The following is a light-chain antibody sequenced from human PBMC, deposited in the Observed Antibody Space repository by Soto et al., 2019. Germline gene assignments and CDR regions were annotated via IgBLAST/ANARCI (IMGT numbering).Light chain of an antibody. J-gene: IGLJ1*01. Sequence: QSALTQPASVSGSPGQSSTISCTGTSSDVGDYDYVSWYQQHPGKAPKLMIYEVSGRPSGVSNRFSGSKSGNTASLTISGLQAEDEADYYCSSYTSSGTYVFGTGTKVTVL. CDR1: SSDVGDYDY. V-gene: IGLV2-14*01. CDR3: SSYTSSGTYV. CDR2: EVS.